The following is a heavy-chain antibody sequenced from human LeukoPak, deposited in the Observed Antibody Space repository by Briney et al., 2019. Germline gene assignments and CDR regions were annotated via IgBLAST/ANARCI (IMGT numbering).Heavy chain of an antibody. D-gene: IGHD1-26*01. CDR3: ASQGGLRNDF. CDR2: ICLDGRI. J-gene: IGHJ4*02. V-gene: IGHV4-4*02. Sequence: PSETLSLTCGVSGGPITTRDCWSWVRQPPGKGLEWIGEICLDGRIHYTPSLKSRISISIDRSKEQFSLNLISVAAADTAIYFCASQGGLRNDFWGQGTLVTVSS. CDR1: GGPITTRDC.